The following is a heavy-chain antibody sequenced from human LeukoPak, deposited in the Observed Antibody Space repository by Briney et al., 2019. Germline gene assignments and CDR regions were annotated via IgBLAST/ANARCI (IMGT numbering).Heavy chain of an antibody. V-gene: IGHV4-38-2*02. D-gene: IGHD3-22*01. Sequence: SETLSLTCNVSGGSISGYHWSWIRQPPGKGLEWIGSIYHSGSTYYNPSLKSRVTISVDTSKNQFSLKLSSVTAADTAVYFGITTIVVNHDAFDIWGQGTMVTVSS. CDR3: ITTIVVNHDAFDI. CDR1: GGSISGYH. J-gene: IGHJ3*02. CDR2: IYHSGST.